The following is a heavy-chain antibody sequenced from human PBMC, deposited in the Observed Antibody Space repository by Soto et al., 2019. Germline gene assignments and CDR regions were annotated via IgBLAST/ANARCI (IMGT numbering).Heavy chain of an antibody. J-gene: IGHJ6*02. CDR1: GGSISSGGYS. CDR2: IYHSGST. D-gene: IGHD6-13*01. CDR3: ARSGHGYSSSWDRVPPTYYYYGMDV. Sequence: PSETLSLTCAVSGGSISSGGYSWSWIRQPPGKGLEWIGYIYHSGSTYYNPSLRSRVTISVDRSKNQFSLKLSSVTAADTAVYYCARSGHGYSSSWDRVPPTYYYYGMDVWGQGTTVTVSS. V-gene: IGHV4-30-2*01.